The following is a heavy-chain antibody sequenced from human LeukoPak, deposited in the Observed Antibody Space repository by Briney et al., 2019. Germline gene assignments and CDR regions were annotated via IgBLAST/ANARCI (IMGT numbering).Heavy chain of an antibody. CDR3: AKITGGIGFVDY. V-gene: IGHV3-23*01. J-gene: IGHJ4*02. CDR2: ISGSGDST. Sequence: GGSLRLSCAASGFIFSSYAMSWVRQAPGKGLEWVSDISGSGDSTFYADSVKDRFTISRDNSKSTVYLQMNSLRAEDTAVYYCAKITGGIGFVDYWGQGTLVTVSS. CDR1: GFIFSSYA. D-gene: IGHD7-27*01.